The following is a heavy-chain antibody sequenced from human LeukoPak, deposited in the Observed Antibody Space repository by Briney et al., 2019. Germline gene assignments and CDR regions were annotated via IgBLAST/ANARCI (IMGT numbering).Heavy chain of an antibody. Sequence: PSEALSLTCTVSGGSISSYYWSWIRQPPGKGLEWIGYIYYSGSTNYNPSLKSRVTISVDTSKNQFSLKLSSVTAADTAVYYCARGAYYYDSSGYYFGPYLDYWGQGTLVTVSS. CDR1: GGSISSYY. J-gene: IGHJ4*02. CDR2: IYYSGST. CDR3: ARGAYYYDSSGYYFGPYLDY. D-gene: IGHD3-22*01. V-gene: IGHV4-59*01.